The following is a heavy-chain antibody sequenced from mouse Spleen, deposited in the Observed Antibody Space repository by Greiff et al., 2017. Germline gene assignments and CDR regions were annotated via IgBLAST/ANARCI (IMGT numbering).Heavy chain of an antibody. V-gene: IGHV8-12*01. Sequence: QVTLKVSGPGILQSSQTLSLTCSFSGFSLSTSGMGVSWIRQPSGKGLEWLAHIYWDDDKRYNPSLKSRLTISKDTSRNQVFLKITSVDTADTATYYCARSEDYYGSSYDWYFDVWGAGTTVTVSS. CDR2: IYWDDDK. D-gene: IGHD1-1*01. CDR3: ARSEDYYGSSYDWYFDV. CDR1: GFSLSTSGMG. J-gene: IGHJ1*01.